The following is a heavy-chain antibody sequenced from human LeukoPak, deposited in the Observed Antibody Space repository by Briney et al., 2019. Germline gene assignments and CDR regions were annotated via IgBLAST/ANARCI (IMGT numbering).Heavy chain of an antibody. Sequence: ASVKVSCKASGYTLTDYYIHWVRQAPGRGLEWMGWLNPNNGGPIYAQKFQDRVTMTRDTSINTAYMEVSRLTFDDTAVYYCARFLIGTKYYFDYWGQGTLVTVSS. D-gene: IGHD2/OR15-2a*01. CDR1: GYTLTDYY. CDR3: ARFLIGTKYYFDY. J-gene: IGHJ4*02. CDR2: LNPNNGGP. V-gene: IGHV1-2*02.